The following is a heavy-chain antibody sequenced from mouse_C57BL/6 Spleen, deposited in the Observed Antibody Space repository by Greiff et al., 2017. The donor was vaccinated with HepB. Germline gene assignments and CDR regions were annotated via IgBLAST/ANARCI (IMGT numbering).Heavy chain of an antibody. CDR3: ASYYGSSRYWYFDV. Sequence: VQLQQSGAELVKPGASVKISCKASGYAFSSYWMNWVKQRPGKGLEWIGQIYPGDGDTNYNGKFKGKATLTADKSSSTAYMQLSSLTSEDSAVYFCASYYGSSRYWYFDVWGTGTTVTVSS. V-gene: IGHV1-80*01. D-gene: IGHD1-1*01. J-gene: IGHJ1*03. CDR2: IYPGDGDT. CDR1: GYAFSSYW.